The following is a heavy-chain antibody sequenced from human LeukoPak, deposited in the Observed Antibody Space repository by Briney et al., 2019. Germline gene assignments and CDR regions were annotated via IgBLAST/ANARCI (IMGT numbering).Heavy chain of an antibody. Sequence: SVKVSCKASGGIFSSYAISWVRQAPGQGPEWMGGIITIFDTKNYAQKFQGRVTITADESTSTAYMELSSLRSEDTAVYYCAKDLKRMTMVRGGSGFDPWGQGTLVTVSS. J-gene: IGHJ5*02. CDR1: GGIFSSYA. CDR2: IITIFDTK. D-gene: IGHD3-10*01. V-gene: IGHV1-69*13. CDR3: AKDLKRMTMVRGGSGFDP.